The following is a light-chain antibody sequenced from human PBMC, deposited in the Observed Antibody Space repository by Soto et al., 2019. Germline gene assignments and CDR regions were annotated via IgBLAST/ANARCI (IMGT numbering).Light chain of an antibody. V-gene: IGLV2-14*02. CDR2: EVT. CDR1: STDVGSYNL. CDR3: SSYAGSSNV. Sequence: QSALTQPASVSGSPGQSITISCTGTSTDVGSYNLVSWYQQYPDKAPKLMIYEVTKRPSGVPDRFSGSKSGNTASLTVSGLQAEDEADYYCSSYAGSSNVFGTGTKLTVL. J-gene: IGLJ1*01.